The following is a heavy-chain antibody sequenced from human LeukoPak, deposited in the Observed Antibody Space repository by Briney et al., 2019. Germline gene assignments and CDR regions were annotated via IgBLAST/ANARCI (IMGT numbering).Heavy chain of an antibody. CDR1: AYNFTGYY. Sequence: ASVKVSCRASAYNFTGYYMHWVRQAPGQGLEWMGWINPNGGGTNYADTFQGRVTMTRDTSISTVYMELSRLRSDDTAVYYCARTLVGTMVRGGLYYYGMDVWGQGTTVTVSS. CDR3: ARTLVGTMVRGGLYYYGMDV. J-gene: IGHJ6*02. V-gene: IGHV1-2*02. D-gene: IGHD3-10*01. CDR2: INPNGGGT.